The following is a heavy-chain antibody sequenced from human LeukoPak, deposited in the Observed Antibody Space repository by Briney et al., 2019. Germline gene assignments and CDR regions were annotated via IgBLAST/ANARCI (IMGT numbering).Heavy chain of an antibody. CDR3: ARGDIVVVPAVQQPRAQYYYYYYMDV. V-gene: IGHV4-61*02. Sequence: PSETLSLTCTVSGGSISSGSYYWSWIRQPAGKGLEWIGRIYTSGSTNYNPSLKSRVTISVDTSKNQFSLKLSSVTAADTAVYYCARGDIVVVPAVQQPRAQYYYYYYMDVWGKGTTVTVSS. J-gene: IGHJ6*03. CDR2: IYTSGST. CDR1: GGSISSGSYY. D-gene: IGHD2-2*01.